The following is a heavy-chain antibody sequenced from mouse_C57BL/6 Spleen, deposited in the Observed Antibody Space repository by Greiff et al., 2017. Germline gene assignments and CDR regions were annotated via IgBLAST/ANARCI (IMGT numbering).Heavy chain of an antibody. CDR1: GYAFSSSW. Sequence: QVQLKESGPELVKPGASVKISCKASGYAFSSSWMNWVKQRPGKGLEGIGRIYPGDGDTNYNGKFKGKATLTADKSSSTAYMQLSSLTSEDSAVYFCARSLITTVVATDCDYWGQGTTLTVSS. CDR3: ARSLITTVVATDCDY. V-gene: IGHV1-82*01. J-gene: IGHJ2*01. CDR2: IYPGDGDT. D-gene: IGHD1-1*01.